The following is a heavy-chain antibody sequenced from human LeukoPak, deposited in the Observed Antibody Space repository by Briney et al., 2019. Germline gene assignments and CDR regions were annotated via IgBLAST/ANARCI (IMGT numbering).Heavy chain of an antibody. CDR1: GGSISSSSYY. D-gene: IGHD3-22*01. CDR2: IYYSGST. CDR3: ARLGYYDSSGIIDY. V-gene: IGHV4-39*01. J-gene: IGHJ4*02. Sequence: PSETLSLTCTVSGGSISSSSYYWGWIRQPPGKGLEWIGSIYYSGSTYYNPSLKSRVTISVDTSKNQFSLKLSSVTAADTAVYYCARLGYYDSSGIIDYWGQGTLVTVSS.